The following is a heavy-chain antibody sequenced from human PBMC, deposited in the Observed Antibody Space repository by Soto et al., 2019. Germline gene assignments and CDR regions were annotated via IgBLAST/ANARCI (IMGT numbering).Heavy chain of an antibody. CDR2: INPNSGGT. J-gene: IGHJ6*02. D-gene: IGHD2-21*01. Sequence: ASVKVSCKASGYTFTGYYMHWVRQVPGQGLEWMGWINPNSGGTNYAQKFQGWVTMTRDTSISTAYMELSRLRSDDTAVYYCARAGLTYHYYYYGMDVWGQGTTVTVSS. CDR3: ARAGLTYHYYYYGMDV. CDR1: GYTFTGYY. V-gene: IGHV1-2*04.